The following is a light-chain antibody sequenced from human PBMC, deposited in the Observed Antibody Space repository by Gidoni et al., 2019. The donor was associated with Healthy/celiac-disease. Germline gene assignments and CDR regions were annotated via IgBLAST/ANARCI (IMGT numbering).Light chain of an antibody. CDR1: QSISSW. J-gene: IGKJ1*01. V-gene: IGKV1-5*01. Sequence: DIQMTQSPSTLSASVGDRVPITCRASQSISSWLASYQQKPGKDPKLLIYYASSLESGGLSTFIGSRSATELSLTISSLQPDDFSTYYCQQYTSYSWTFXQXTKVEIK. CDR3: QQYTSYSWT. CDR2: YAS.